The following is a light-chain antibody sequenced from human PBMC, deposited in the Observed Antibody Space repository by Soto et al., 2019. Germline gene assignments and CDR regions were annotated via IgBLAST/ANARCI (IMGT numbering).Light chain of an antibody. CDR1: QSVSSSY. J-gene: IGKJ3*01. CDR3: QQYGSSPLFT. Sequence: EIVLTQSPGTLSLSPGERATLSCRASQSVSSSYLAWYQQKPGQAPRLLIYGASGRATGIPDRFSGSGSGTDFTLTISRLEPEDVAVYYCQQYGSSPLFTFGPGTNVDIK. V-gene: IGKV3-20*01. CDR2: GAS.